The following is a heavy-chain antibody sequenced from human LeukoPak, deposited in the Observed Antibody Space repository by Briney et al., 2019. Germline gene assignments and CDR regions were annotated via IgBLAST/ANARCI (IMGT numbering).Heavy chain of an antibody. CDR3: AREGTGRYDALDV. J-gene: IGHJ3*01. Sequence: GGSLRLSCAASGFTFSSYSMSWVRQVPGKGLEWISYINSRSTSVFSADSVKGRFPIYRDNAKNLLYLQMNSLTDDDTAVYYCAREGTGRYDALDVWGQGTMVTVSS. CDR1: GFTFSSYS. V-gene: IGHV3-48*02. CDR2: INSRSTSV. D-gene: IGHD1-1*01.